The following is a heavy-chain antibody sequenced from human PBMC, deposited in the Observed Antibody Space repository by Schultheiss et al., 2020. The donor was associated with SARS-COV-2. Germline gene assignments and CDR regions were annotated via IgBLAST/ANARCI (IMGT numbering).Heavy chain of an antibody. D-gene: IGHD1-26*01. CDR1: GFTFSSYA. V-gene: IGHV3-33*08. Sequence: GGSLRLSCAASGFTFSSYAMSWVRQAPGKGLEWVAMIWYDGSNKFYADSVRGRFTISRDNSNNTLYLLMNSLRAEDTAVYYCARRAWASFYFDYWGQGTLVTVSS. CDR2: IWYDGSNK. J-gene: IGHJ4*02. CDR3: ARRAWASFYFDY.